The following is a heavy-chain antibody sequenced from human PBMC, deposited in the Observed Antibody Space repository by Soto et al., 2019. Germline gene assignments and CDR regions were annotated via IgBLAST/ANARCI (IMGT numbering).Heavy chain of an antibody. CDR1: VDSITSGNYS. CDR3: ARPNYDIFTGLSGFDI. J-gene: IGHJ3*02. V-gene: IGHV4-31*03. CDR2: IHHSGNT. Sequence: QVQLQESGPGLVKPSQTLSLTCIVSVDSITSGNYSWSWIRQHPGKGLEWIGYIHHSGNTYYIPSLNSRLSLSMDTSKNQFSLQLSSVTAADTALYYCARPNYDIFTGLSGFDIWGQGTMVTVSS. D-gene: IGHD3-9*01.